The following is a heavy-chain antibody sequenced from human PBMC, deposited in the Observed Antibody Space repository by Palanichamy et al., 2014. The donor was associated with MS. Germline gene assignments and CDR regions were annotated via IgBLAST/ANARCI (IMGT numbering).Heavy chain of an antibody. CDR3: VRNATSSQVNRRVSFDL. Sequence: QVQLREAGPGLVKPSETLSLKCSVSGSSLSSDYYWGWIRQSPGKGLEWIGSVFHSGSTHYNPSLKSRVAISVDTAKKEISLDLTSATAADTATYYCVRNATSSQVNRRVSFDLWGRGTLVTVSS. CDR1: GSSLSSDYY. D-gene: IGHD6-6*01. CDR2: VFHSGST. J-gene: IGHJ2*01. V-gene: IGHV4-38-2*02.